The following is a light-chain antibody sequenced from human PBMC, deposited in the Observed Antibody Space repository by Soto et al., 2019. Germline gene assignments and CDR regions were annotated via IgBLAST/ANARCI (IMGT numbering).Light chain of an antibody. CDR2: EVS. CDR1: SSDVGAYKY. V-gene: IGLV2-8*01. Sequence: QSVLTQPPSASGSPGQSVTISCTGTSSDVGAYKYVSWYQQYPGKAPKLMIYEVSKRPSGVPDRFSGSKSGNTASLTVAGLQAEEEADYYCTSDVGSDIWVFGGGTKLTVL. CDR3: TSDVGSDIWV. J-gene: IGLJ3*02.